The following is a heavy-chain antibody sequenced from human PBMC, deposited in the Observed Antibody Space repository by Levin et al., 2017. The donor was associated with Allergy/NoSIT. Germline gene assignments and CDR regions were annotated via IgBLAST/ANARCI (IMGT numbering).Heavy chain of an antibody. V-gene: IGHV3-11*01. J-gene: IGHJ4*02. D-gene: IGHD3-3*01. CDR2: ISRSGSTK. CDR1: GFSFSDYY. CDR3: ARVDGVLQVYDYYFDY. Sequence: KPGGSLRLSCAASGFSFSDYYMSWIRQAPGKGLEWVSYISRSGSTKNYADSVKGRFTISRDNAKNSLYLQLNSLRAEDTAVYFCARVDGVLQVYDYYFDYWGQGTLVTVSS.